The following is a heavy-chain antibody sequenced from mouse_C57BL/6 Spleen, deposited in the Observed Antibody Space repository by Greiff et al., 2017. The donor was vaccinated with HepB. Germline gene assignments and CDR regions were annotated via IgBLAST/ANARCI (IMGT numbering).Heavy chain of an antibody. D-gene: IGHD2-4*01. CDR3: AREDDYDRGFDY. V-gene: IGHV3-1*01. Sequence: EVKVEESGPGMVKPSQSLSLTCTVTGYSITSGYDWHWIRHFPGNKLEWMGYISYSGSTNYNPSLKSRISITHDTSKNHFFLKLNSVTTEDTATYYCAREDDYDRGFDYWGQGTTLTVSS. CDR1: GYSITSGYD. CDR2: ISYSGST. J-gene: IGHJ2*01.